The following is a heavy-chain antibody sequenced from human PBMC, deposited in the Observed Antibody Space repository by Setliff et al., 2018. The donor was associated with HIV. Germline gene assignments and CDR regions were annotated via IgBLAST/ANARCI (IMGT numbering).Heavy chain of an antibody. CDR3: AKGAGFYGDYTFDH. Sequence: PSETLSLTCTVSGPSINIHYWSWIRQSPRKGFEWIGYIYSTGSTNYNPSLQSRVTISMVASRNQFSLKVTSVTAADTAVYYCAKGAGFYGDYTFDHWGQGRLVTVSS. CDR1: GPSINIHY. V-gene: IGHV4-59*11. J-gene: IGHJ4*02. D-gene: IGHD4-17*01. CDR2: IYSTGST.